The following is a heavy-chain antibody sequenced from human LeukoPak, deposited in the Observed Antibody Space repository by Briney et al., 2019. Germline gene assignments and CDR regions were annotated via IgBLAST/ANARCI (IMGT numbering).Heavy chain of an antibody. CDR1: GGSISSYY. CDR3: ARDEKNWFEY. CDR2: MYNSGST. Sequence: SETLSLTCTVSGGSISSYYWSWIRQPPGKGLEWIGYMYNSGSTNYNPSLKTRVTISLDTSKNQFSLNLSSVTAADTAVYYCARDEKNWFEYWGQGTLVTVSS. V-gene: IGHV4-59*01. J-gene: IGHJ5*01.